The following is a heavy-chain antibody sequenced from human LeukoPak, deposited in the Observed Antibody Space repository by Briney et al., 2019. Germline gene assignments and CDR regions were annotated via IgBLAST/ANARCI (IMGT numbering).Heavy chain of an antibody. CDR2: ITPNSGGP. D-gene: IGHD6-19*01. Sequence: ASVKVSCKASGYTFTGYYMQWLGQAPGEGVEWMLHITPNSGGPNYAQHFPGSVTMTRHTSISTAYMELSRLRSDDTAVYYCARGLGWYVYWFDPWGQGTLVTVSS. V-gene: IGHV1-2*06. CDR1: GYTFTGYY. J-gene: IGHJ5*02. CDR3: ARGLGWYVYWFDP.